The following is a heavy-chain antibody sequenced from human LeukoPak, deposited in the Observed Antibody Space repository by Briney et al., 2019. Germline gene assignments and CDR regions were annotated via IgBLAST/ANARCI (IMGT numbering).Heavy chain of an antibody. D-gene: IGHD6-13*01. CDR3: ARPRMAAAGGLTEFDP. V-gene: IGHV1-69*13. CDR1: GGTFSSYA. Sequence: SVKVSCKASGGTFSSYAISWVRQAPGQGLEWMGGIIPIFGTANYAQKFQGRVTITADESTSTAYMELSSLRSEDTAVYYCARPRMAAAGGLTEFDPWGQGTLVTVSS. J-gene: IGHJ5*02. CDR2: IIPIFGTA.